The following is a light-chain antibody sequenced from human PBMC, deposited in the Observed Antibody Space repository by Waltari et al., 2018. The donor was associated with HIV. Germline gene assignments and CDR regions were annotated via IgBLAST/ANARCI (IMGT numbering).Light chain of an antibody. CDR3: ATWDDSLSGPV. CDR2: RND. J-gene: IGLJ3*02. V-gene: IGLV1-47*01. CDR1: SSIIGNND. Sequence: QSVLTQPPSASGTPGQRVTISCSGSSSIIGNNDFLWYQQLPGTAPKVLIYRNDQRPSGVPDRCSGSKSGAAASLAIIGLRSGDEADYYCATWDDSLSGPVFGVGTKLTVL.